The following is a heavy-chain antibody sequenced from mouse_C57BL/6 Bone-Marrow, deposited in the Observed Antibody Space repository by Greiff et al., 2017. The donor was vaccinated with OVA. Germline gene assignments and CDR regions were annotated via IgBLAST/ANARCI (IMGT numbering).Heavy chain of an antibody. J-gene: IGHJ2*01. CDR3: ARGLRSPRDY. CDR1: GYTFTSYW. Sequence: QVQLQQPGAELVKPGASVKLSCKASGYTFTSYWMQWVKQRPGQGLEWIGEIDPSDSYTNYTQKFKGKATLTVDTSSRPAYMQLSSLTSEDSAVYYCARGLRSPRDYWGQGTTLTVSS. V-gene: IGHV1-50*01. D-gene: IGHD1-1*01. CDR2: IDPSDSYT.